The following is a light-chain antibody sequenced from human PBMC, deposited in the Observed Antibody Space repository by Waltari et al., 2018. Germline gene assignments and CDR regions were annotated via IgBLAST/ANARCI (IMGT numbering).Light chain of an antibody. V-gene: IGLV2-23*02. CDR3: CSFVRGRPHVV. CDR2: EVT. Sequence: QSALTQPASVSGSPGQSITISCTGTTGDVGSSILVSWYQHPPGKAPKLIIFEVTKRPSGVSDRFSGSKSDITASLTISGLQAEDEADYYCCSFVRGRPHVVFGGGTKLTVL. CDR1: TGDVGSSIL. J-gene: IGLJ2*01.